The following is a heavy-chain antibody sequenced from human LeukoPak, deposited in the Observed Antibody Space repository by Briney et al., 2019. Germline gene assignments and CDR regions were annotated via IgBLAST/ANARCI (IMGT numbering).Heavy chain of an antibody. Sequence: ASVKVSCKASGYTFTGYYMHWVRQAPGQGLEWMGWINPNSGGTNYAQKFQGRVTMTRDTSISTAYMELSRQRSDDTAVYYCARGIAARRGFDPWGQGTLVTVSS. CDR1: GYTFTGYY. D-gene: IGHD6-6*01. J-gene: IGHJ5*02. CDR3: ARGIAARRGFDP. V-gene: IGHV1-2*02. CDR2: INPNSGGT.